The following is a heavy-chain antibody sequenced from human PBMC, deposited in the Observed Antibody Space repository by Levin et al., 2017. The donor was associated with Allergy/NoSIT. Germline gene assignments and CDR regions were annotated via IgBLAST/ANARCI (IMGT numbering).Heavy chain of an antibody. CDR3: AKDRGYSGYDSACDI. V-gene: IGHV3-30*18. CDR2: ISYDGSNK. D-gene: IGHD5-12*01. J-gene: IGHJ3*02. CDR1: GFTFSSHG. Sequence: SCAASGFTFSSHGMHWVRQAPGKGLEWVAVISYDGSNKYYADSVKGRFTISRDNSKNTLYLQMNSLRAEDTAVYYCAKDRGYSGYDSACDIWGQGTMVTVSA.